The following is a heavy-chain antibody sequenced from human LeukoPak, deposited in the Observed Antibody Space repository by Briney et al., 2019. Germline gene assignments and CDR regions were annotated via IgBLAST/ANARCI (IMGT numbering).Heavy chain of an antibody. CDR2: ISSSSSYI. CDR1: GFTFSSYS. D-gene: IGHD6-19*01. Sequence: KSGGSLRLSCAASGFTFSSYSMNWVRQAPGKGLEWVSSISSSSSYIYYADSVKGRFTISRDNSKNTLYLQMNSLRAEDTAVYYCARAGVAVAATLWDWGQGTLVTVSS. CDR3: ARAGVAVAATLWD. J-gene: IGHJ4*02. V-gene: IGHV3-21*01.